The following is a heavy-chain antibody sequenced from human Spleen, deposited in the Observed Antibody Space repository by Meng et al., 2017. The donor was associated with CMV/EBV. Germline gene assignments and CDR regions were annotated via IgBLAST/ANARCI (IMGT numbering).Heavy chain of an antibody. D-gene: IGHD2-2*01. CDR2: IPYDGSNK. J-gene: IGHJ6*02. CDR1: GFTFSSYA. V-gene: IGHV3-30*04. Sequence: GGSLRLSCAASGFTFSSYAMHWVRQAPGKGLEWVAVIPYDGSNKYYADSVKGRFTISRDNSKNTLSLQMNSLRAEDTAVYYCARDLYIVVVPAASGMDVWGQGTTVTVSS. CDR3: ARDLYIVVVPAASGMDV.